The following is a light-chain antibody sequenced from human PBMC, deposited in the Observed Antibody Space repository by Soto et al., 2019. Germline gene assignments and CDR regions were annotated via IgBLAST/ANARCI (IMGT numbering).Light chain of an antibody. CDR1: QSVSSY. V-gene: IGKV3-11*01. Sequence: EIVLTQSPATRSLSPGERATLSSRASQSVSSYLAWYQQKPGQAHRLLIYDAYNRATGIQARFSGSGSGTDFTLTIRSLEPEDFAVYYCKQRSNWPITFGQGTRLEIK. CDR2: DAY. CDR3: KQRSNWPIT. J-gene: IGKJ5*01.